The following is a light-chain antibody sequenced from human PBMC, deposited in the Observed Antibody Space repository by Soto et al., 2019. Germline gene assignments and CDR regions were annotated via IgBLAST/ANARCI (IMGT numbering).Light chain of an antibody. J-gene: IGLJ3*02. CDR3: AVWDDSMSGWV. Sequence: QSVLTQPPSASGTPGQRVTISCSGSTSNIGSTSNIESDYVYWYQQLPGTAPKLLIYSTNQRPSGVPDRISGSKSGTSATLAISGLRFEDEADYYCAVWDDSMSGWVFGGGTKLTVL. CDR1: TSNIGSTSNIESDY. V-gene: IGLV1-47*02. CDR2: STN.